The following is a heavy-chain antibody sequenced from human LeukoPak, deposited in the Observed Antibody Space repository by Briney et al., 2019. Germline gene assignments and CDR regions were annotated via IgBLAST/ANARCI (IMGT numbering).Heavy chain of an antibody. V-gene: IGHV1-69*05. CDR3: AREEAAAALPFDY. J-gene: IGHJ4*02. CDR2: IIPIFGTA. CDR1: GGTFISYA. D-gene: IGHD6-13*01. Sequence: ASVKVSCKASGGTFISYAISWVRQAPGQGLEWMGRIIPIFGTANSAQKLQGRVTITTDESTSTAYMELSSLRSEDTAVYYCAREEAAAALPFDYWGQETLVTVSS.